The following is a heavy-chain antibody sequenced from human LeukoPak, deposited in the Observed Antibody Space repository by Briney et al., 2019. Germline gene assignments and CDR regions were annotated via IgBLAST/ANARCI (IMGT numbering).Heavy chain of an antibody. CDR1: GFTLSSYG. J-gene: IGHJ4*02. Sequence: QPGGSLRLSCAASGFTLSSYGMSWVRQAPGKGLEWVSAISGSGGSTYYADSVKGRFTISRDKSKNTVYVQMNSLRAEDTAVYYCAKDGRETRFDYWGQGSLVTVSS. CDR2: ISGSGGST. CDR3: AKDGRETRFDY. V-gene: IGHV3-23*01.